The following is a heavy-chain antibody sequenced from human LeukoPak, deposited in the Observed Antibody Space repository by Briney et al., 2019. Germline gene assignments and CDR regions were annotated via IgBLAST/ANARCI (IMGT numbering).Heavy chain of an antibody. Sequence: GGSLRLSCAASGFTVSSNYMSWVRQAPGKGLEWVSVIYSGGSTYYADSVKGRFTTSRDNPKNTLYLQMNSLRAEDTAVYYCASQMVRGVIREIYAFDIWGQGTMVTVSS. CDR2: IYSGGST. CDR3: ASQMVRGVIREIYAFDI. V-gene: IGHV3-53*01. CDR1: GFTVSSNY. D-gene: IGHD3-10*01. J-gene: IGHJ3*02.